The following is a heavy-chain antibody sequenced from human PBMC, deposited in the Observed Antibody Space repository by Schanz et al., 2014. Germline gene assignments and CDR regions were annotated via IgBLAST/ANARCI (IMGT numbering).Heavy chain of an antibody. D-gene: IGHD3-3*01. CDR2: INPDSGGT. CDR1: GYTLTAYY. CDR3: ASDFWSGYSHYYYGLDV. Sequence: QVQLVQSGAEVKKPGASVKVSCKASGYTLTAYYMHWVRQAPGQGLEWMGWINPDSGGTNYAQKFQGRVTMTRDRSINTAYMELSRLRSDDSAVYYCASDFWSGYSHYYYGLDVWGQGTTVTVSS. J-gene: IGHJ6*02. V-gene: IGHV1-2*02.